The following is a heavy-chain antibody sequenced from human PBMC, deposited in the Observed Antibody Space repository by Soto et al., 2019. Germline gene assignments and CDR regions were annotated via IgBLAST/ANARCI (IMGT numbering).Heavy chain of an antibody. J-gene: IGHJ4*02. D-gene: IGHD4-17*01. CDR3: ARDLRTTVVTQIAVVDY. CDR1: GFTFSSYS. V-gene: IGHV3-21*01. Sequence: EVQLVESGGGLVKPGGSLRLSCAASGFTFSSYSMNWVRQAPGKGLEWVSSISSSSSYIYYADTVKGLFSISRDNAKNSLYLQMNSLRAEDTAVYYWARDLRTTVVTQIAVVDYWGQGTLVSVSS. CDR2: ISSSSSYI.